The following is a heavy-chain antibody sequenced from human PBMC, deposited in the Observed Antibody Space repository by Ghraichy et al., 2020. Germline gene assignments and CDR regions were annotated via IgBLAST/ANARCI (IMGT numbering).Heavy chain of an antibody. Sequence: SLRLSCTTSGFTFATYNVHWFRQAPGKGLEWIAFIRSKTYGETTQYVASVQGRFTVSRDDSKSIAYLQMNSLKTEDTAVYYCASVPYYNSPPAHWSQGTLVTVSS. D-gene: IGHD3-10*01. V-gene: IGHV3-49*03. CDR2: IRSKTYGETT. CDR1: GFTFATYN. CDR3: ASVPYYNSPPAH. J-gene: IGHJ4*02.